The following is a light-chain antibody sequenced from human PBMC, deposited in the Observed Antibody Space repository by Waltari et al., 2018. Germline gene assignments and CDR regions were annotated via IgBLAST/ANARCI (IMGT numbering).Light chain of an antibody. V-gene: IGKV4-1*01. Sequence: DIVMTQSPDSLAVSLGERATINCKSSQSVLYSSNNKNYLAWYQQKPGQPPKLLISWASTRESGVPGRFSGSGSGTDFTLTISSLQAEDVAVHFCLQYYTSPQTFGQGTRLEI. CDR2: WAS. CDR1: QSVLYSSNNKNY. CDR3: LQYYTSPQT. J-gene: IGKJ2*01.